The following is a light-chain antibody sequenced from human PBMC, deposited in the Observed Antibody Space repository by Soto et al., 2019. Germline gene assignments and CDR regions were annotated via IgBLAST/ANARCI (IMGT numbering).Light chain of an antibody. V-gene: IGLV2-14*01. CDR3: SSYTHISTPLHV. Sequence: QSVLTQPASVSGSPGQSITISCTGTSSDVGSHNYVSWYQQHPGKVPKLMIYEVRNRPSGVSNRFSGSKSGNTASLTISGLQVEDEAAYYCSSYTHISTPLHVFGTGTKVTVL. J-gene: IGLJ1*01. CDR2: EVR. CDR1: SSDVGSHNY.